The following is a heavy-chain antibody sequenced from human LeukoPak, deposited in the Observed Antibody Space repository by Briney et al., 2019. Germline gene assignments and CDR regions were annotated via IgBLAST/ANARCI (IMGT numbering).Heavy chain of an antibody. CDR3: AKGTLGDFWSGYRGDALDI. CDR1: GFTFSSYA. V-gene: IGHV3-23*01. J-gene: IGHJ3*02. CDR2: ISGSGGST. D-gene: IGHD3-3*01. Sequence: GGSLRLSCAASGFTFSSYAMSWVRQAPGKGLEWVSAISGSGGSTYYADSVKGRFTISRDNSKNTLYLQMNSLRAEDTAVYYCAKGTLGDFWSGYRGDALDIWGQGTMVTVSS.